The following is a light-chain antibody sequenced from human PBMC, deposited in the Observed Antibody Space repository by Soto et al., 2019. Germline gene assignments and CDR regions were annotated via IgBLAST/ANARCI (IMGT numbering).Light chain of an antibody. CDR2: DVS. J-gene: IGLJ1*01. CDR1: NSDVGGYNY. CDR3: SSYTTSNTRQIV. Sequence: QSALTQPAYVCGSAGRAITISYNGTNSDVGGYNYVSWYQQHPGKAPKFMIYDVSNRPSGVSNRFSGSKSGNTASLTISGLQAEDEADYYCSSYTTSNTRQIVFGTGTKVTVL. V-gene: IGLV2-14*01.